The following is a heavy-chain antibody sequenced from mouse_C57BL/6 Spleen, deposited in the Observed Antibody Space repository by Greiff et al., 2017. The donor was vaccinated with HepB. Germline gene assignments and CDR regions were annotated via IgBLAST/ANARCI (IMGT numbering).Heavy chain of an antibody. CDR3: TRDWRFDY. V-gene: IGHV1-15*01. Sequence: VQRVESGAELVRPGASVTLSCKASGYTFTDYEMHWVKQTPVHGLEWIGAIDPETGGTAYNQKFKGKAILTADKSSSTAYMELRSLTSEDSAVYYCTRDWRFDYWGQGTTLTVSS. D-gene: IGHD4-1*01. CDR2: IDPETGGT. J-gene: IGHJ2*01. CDR1: GYTFTDYE.